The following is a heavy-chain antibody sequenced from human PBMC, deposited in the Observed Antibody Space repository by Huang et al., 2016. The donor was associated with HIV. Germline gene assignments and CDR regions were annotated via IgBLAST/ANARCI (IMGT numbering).Heavy chain of an antibody. CDR3: TVLLDY. CDR1: GFTFTKYA. CDR2: SSGNGNKT. Sequence: EVKVLESGGGLVQPGGSLGLSCVASGFTFTKYAMCGVRQAPGKGLAWVSLSSGNGNKTYYADSVKGRFTISRDNSKNTVYLQMNSLRAEDAALYHCTVLLDYWGQGTPVTVSS. V-gene: IGHV3-23*01. J-gene: IGHJ4*02.